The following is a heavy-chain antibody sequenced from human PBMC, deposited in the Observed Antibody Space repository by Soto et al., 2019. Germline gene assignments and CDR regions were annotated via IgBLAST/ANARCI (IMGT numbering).Heavy chain of an antibody. J-gene: IGHJ6*02. CDR1: GFTFSSYW. V-gene: IGHV3-7*01. Sequence: PGGSLRLSCAASGFTFSSYWMSWVRQAPGKGLEWVANINQDGSEKYYADSVKGRFAISRDNSFLYLEMNSLRVEDTAVYYCAKDRSRSLDAMDVWGQGTTVTVSS. D-gene: IGHD2-2*01. CDR2: INQDGSEK. CDR3: AKDRSRSLDAMDV.